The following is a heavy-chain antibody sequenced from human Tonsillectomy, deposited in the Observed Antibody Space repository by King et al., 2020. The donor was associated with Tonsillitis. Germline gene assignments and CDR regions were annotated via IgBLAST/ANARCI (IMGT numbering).Heavy chain of an antibody. CDR2: ISWNSGSI. CDR3: AKAFSGDYGASGDYFDY. J-gene: IGHJ4*02. CDR1: GFTFDDYA. V-gene: IGHV3-9*01. D-gene: IGHD4-17*01. Sequence: VQLVESGGGLVQPGRSLRLSCAASGFTFDDYAMHWVRQAPGKGLEWVSGISWNSGSIVYADSVKGRFTISRDNAKNSLYLQMNSLRAEDTALYYCAKAFSGDYGASGDYFDYWGQGTLVTVSS.